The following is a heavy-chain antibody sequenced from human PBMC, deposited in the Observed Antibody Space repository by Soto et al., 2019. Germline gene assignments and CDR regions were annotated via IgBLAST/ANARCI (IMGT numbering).Heavy chain of an antibody. CDR3: ARAMPYDILTGYYFLRFDY. D-gene: IGHD3-9*01. CDR2: INPNSGGT. Sequence: GASVKVSCKASGYTFTGYYMHWVRQAPGQGLEWMGWINPNSGGTNYAQKFQGWVTMTRDTSISTAYMELSRLRSDDTAVYYCARAMPYDILTGYYFLRFDYWGQGTLVTVSS. CDR1: GYTFTGYY. J-gene: IGHJ4*02. V-gene: IGHV1-2*04.